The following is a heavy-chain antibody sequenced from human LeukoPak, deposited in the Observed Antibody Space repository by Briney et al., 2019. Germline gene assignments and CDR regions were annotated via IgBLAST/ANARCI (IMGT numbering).Heavy chain of an antibody. Sequence: PSETLSLTCTVSGGSISSYYWSWIRQPPGKGLEWIGYIYYSGSTNYNPSLKSRVTISVDTSKNQFSLKLSSVTAADTAVYYCARSYSGYDYFGVNHWGQGTLVTVSS. D-gene: IGHD5-12*01. J-gene: IGHJ5*02. CDR1: GGSISSYY. CDR2: IYYSGST. CDR3: ARSYSGYDYFGVNH. V-gene: IGHV4-59*08.